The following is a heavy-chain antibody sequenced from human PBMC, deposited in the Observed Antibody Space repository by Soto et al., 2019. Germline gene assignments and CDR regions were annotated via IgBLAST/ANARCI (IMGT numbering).Heavy chain of an antibody. CDR3: ARNHPPHYSSSCYFNLREYYYGIAV. CDR1: GGTFSSYA. J-gene: IGHJ6*02. CDR2: IIPIFGTA. D-gene: IGHD6-13*01. V-gene: IGHV1-69*06. Sequence: SVKVSWKASGGTFSSYAISWVRQAPGQGLEWMGGIIPIFGTANYAQKFQGRVTITADKSTSTAYMEMSSLRSEDTAVYYCARNHPPHYSSSCYFNLREYYYGIAVPGQRTTVIVSS.